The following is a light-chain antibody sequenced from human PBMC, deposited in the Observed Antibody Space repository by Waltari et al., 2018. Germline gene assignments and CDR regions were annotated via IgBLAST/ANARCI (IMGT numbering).Light chain of an antibody. J-gene: IGKJ2*01. CDR2: DVS. CDR1: QDITKY. CDR3: QQYDYLPPT. V-gene: IGKV1-33*01. Sequence: DIQMTQSPSSLSASVGDRVTITCQASQDITKYLNWYQQRPGKAPKLLIYDVSNLKTGVPSRFSGSGSWTDFSFTISSLQPEDLGTYYCQQYDYLPPTFGQGTRLEIK.